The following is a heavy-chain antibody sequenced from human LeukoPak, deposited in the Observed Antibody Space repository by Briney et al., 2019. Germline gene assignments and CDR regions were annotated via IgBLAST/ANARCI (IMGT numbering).Heavy chain of an antibody. V-gene: IGHV1-2*02. D-gene: IGHD2-21*01. CDR2: INPNTGDT. CDR3: AVAPGDY. Sequence: ASVKVSCKASGYRFTGYYMHWVRQAPGQGLEWMGWINPNTGDTNYAQKFQGRVTMTRDTSITTVYMEISRLTSDDTALFYCAVAPGDYWGQGTLVTVSS. J-gene: IGHJ4*02. CDR1: GYRFTGYY.